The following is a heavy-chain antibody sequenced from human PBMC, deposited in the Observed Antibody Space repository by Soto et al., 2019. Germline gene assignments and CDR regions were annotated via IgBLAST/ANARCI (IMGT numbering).Heavy chain of an antibody. V-gene: IGHV3-23*01. Sequence: EVQLLESGGGLVQPGGSLRLSCVASGFTFSSYAMSWVRQAPGKGLEWVSAISGSGGTTYYADSVKGRFTFSRDNSKNTLYLQMNSLRAKHTVVYYFAETANGWFCAFDIWGQGTMVTVSS. D-gene: IGHD6-19*01. CDR2: ISGSGGTT. J-gene: IGHJ3*02. CDR1: GFTFSSYA. CDR3: AETANGWFCAFDI.